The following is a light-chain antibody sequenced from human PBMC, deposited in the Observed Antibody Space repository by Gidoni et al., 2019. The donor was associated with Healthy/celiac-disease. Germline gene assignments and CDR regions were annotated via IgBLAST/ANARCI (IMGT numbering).Light chain of an antibody. CDR2: WAS. CDR3: QHYWTHLGA. CDR1: QSLLWRSDNRNY. V-gene: IGKV4-1*01. Sequence: DIVMTQSLYCLIVSLGEMATIMCKSSQSLLWRSDNRNYLSWFQQRPGQPPKLRIYWASMRETGVPERFSGSGAGTDFTLTITRLQAEDVAVYYCQHYWTHLGAFGQGTKLEI. J-gene: IGKJ2*01.